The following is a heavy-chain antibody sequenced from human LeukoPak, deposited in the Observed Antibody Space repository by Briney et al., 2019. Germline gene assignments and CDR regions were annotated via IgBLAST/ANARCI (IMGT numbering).Heavy chain of an antibody. J-gene: IGHJ6*02. CDR2: ISYDGSNK. Sequence: PGGSLRLSCVASGFTFSSYGMHGVRQAPGKGLEWVAVISYDGSNKYYADSVTGRFTISRDNSKNTLYLQMNSLRAEDTAVYYCAKELSYYYYYGMDVWGQGTTVTVSS. CDR1: GFTFSSYG. D-gene: IGHD3-10*01. CDR3: AKELSYYYYYGMDV. V-gene: IGHV3-30*18.